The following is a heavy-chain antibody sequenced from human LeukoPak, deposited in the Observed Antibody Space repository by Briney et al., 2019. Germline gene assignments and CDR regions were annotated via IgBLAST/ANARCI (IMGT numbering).Heavy chain of an antibody. CDR3: ARGLYNRNY. CDR2: MKKDGSET. Sequence: GGSLRLSCVVSGFTFSSYSMIWVRQAPGKGLQWVANMKKDGSETNYVDSVKGRFTISRDNAKNSLYLQMNSLRAEDTAVYYCARGLYNRNYWGQGTLVTVSS. CDR1: GFTFSSYS. J-gene: IGHJ4*02. D-gene: IGHD1-14*01. V-gene: IGHV3-7*01.